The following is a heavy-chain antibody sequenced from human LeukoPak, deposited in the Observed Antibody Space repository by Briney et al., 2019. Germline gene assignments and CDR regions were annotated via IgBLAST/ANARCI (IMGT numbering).Heavy chain of an antibody. CDR1: GFTFSSYS. CDR2: ISSSSSYI. Sequence: GGSLRLSCAASGFTFSSYSMNWVRQAPGKGLEWVSSISSSSSYIYYADSVKGRFTISRDNAKNSLYLQMNSLRAEDTAVYYCARGGSTIFGVTAFDVWGQWTMVTVSS. D-gene: IGHD3-3*01. CDR3: ARGGSTIFGVTAFDV. V-gene: IGHV3-21*01. J-gene: IGHJ3*01.